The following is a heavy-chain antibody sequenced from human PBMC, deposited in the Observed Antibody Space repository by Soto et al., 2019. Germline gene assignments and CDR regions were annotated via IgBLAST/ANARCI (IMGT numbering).Heavy chain of an antibody. V-gene: IGHV1-18*01. CDR1: GYTFTSYG. CDR3: AREGYYDFGSGPPYYYGMDV. Sequence: QVQLVQSGAEVKKPGASVKVSCKASGYTFTSYGISWVRQAPGQGLEWMGWISAYNGNTNYAQKLQGRVTMTTDTSTSIAYMERTSLRSDDTAVYYCAREGYYDFGSGPPYYYGMDVWGQGTTVTVSS. D-gene: IGHD3-3*01. J-gene: IGHJ6*02. CDR2: ISAYNGNT.